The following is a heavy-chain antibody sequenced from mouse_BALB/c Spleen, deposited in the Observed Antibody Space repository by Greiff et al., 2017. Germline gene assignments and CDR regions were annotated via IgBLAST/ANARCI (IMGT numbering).Heavy chain of an antibody. Sequence: VHVKQSGAELVKPGASVKLSCTASGFNIKDTYMHWVKQRPEQGLEWIGRIDPANGNTKYDPKFQGKATITADTSSNTAYLQLSSLTSEDTAVYYCARGTGWYFDVWGAGTTVTVSS. D-gene: IGHD3-3*01. CDR1: GFNIKDTY. CDR2: IDPANGNT. CDR3: ARGTGWYFDV. J-gene: IGHJ1*01. V-gene: IGHV14-3*02.